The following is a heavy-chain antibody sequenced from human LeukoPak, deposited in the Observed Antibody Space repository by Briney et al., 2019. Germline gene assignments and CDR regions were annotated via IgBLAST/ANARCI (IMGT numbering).Heavy chain of an antibody. CDR2: INPNSGGT. J-gene: IGHJ5*02. D-gene: IGHD2-15*01. Sequence: ASVKVSCKASGYTFTSYGISWVRQAPGQGLEWMGWINPNSGGTNYAQKFQGRVTMTRDTSISTAYMELSRLRSDDTAVYYCARVVVAATPDYSWFDPWGQGTLVTVSS. CDR3: ARVVVAATPDYSWFDP. V-gene: IGHV1-2*02. CDR1: GYTFTSYG.